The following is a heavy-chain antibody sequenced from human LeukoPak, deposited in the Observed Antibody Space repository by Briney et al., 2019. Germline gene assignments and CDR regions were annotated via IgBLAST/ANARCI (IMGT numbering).Heavy chain of an antibody. D-gene: IGHD4-17*01. Sequence: GESLKISCKGSGYRFTNYWIGWVRQMARKGLEWMGIIYPSDSDTRYSPSFQGQVTISADKSISTAYLQWSSLQASDTAIYYCVRQDDTTLTIDYWGQGTLVTVSS. J-gene: IGHJ4*02. V-gene: IGHV5-51*01. CDR3: VRQDDTTLTIDY. CDR1: GYRFTNYW. CDR2: IYPSDSDT.